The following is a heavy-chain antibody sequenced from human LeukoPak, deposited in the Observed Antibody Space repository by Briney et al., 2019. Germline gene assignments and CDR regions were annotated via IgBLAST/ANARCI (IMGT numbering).Heavy chain of an antibody. CDR1: GGSFSNYY. D-gene: IGHD1-7*01. V-gene: IGHV4-34*01. Sequence: SETLSLTCAVYGGSFSNYYWSWIRQPPGKGLEWIGEINDSGRINYNPSLLSRVTLSVDPSKNQFSLSLTSVTATDTAVYYCARRWNYGRNYYIDVWGKGATVSVSS. J-gene: IGHJ6*03. CDR3: ARRWNYGRNYYIDV. CDR2: INDSGRI.